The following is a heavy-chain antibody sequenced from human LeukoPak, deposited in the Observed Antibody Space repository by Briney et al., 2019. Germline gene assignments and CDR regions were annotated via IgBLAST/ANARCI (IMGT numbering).Heavy chain of an antibody. CDR2: VFHTGST. Sequence: SETLSLTCTVSGGSIDTYYWNWIRQPPGKGLEWIGYVFHTGSTNYNPSLKSRVTISVDTSKNQFSLKLSSVTAADTAVYYCARGQTTVTTTPFDYWGQGTLVTVSS. CDR1: GGSIDTYY. CDR3: ARGQTTVTTTPFDY. V-gene: IGHV4-59*12. J-gene: IGHJ4*02. D-gene: IGHD4-17*01.